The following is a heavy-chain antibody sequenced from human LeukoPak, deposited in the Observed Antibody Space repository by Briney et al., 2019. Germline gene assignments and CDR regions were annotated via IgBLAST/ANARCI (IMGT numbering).Heavy chain of an antibody. Sequence: PSETLSLTCTVSGGSISSSSYYWGWIRQPPGKGLEWIGSIYYSGSTYYNPSLKSRVTISVDTSKNQFSLKLSSVTAADTAVYYCARVAIPYDISPYYDGYMDVWGKGTTVTVSS. J-gene: IGHJ6*03. CDR1: GGSISSSSYY. CDR3: ARVAIPYDISPYYDGYMDV. D-gene: IGHD3-22*01. V-gene: IGHV4-39*01. CDR2: IYYSGST.